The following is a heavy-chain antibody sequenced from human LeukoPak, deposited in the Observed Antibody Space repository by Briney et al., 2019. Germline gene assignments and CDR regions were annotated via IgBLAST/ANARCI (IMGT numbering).Heavy chain of an antibody. Sequence: SETLSLTCTVSGGSISSSSYYWGWIRQPPGKGLEWIGSIYYSGSTYYNPSLKSRVTISVDTSKNQFSLKLSSVTAADTAVYYCARSDYDSSGYYYRYWGQGTLVTVSS. CDR1: GGSISSSSYY. CDR2: IYYSGST. D-gene: IGHD3-22*01. J-gene: IGHJ4*02. CDR3: ARSDYDSSGYYYRY. V-gene: IGHV4-39*01.